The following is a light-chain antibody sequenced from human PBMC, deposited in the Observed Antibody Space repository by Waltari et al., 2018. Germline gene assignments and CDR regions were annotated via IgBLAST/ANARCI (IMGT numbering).Light chain of an antibody. CDR3: SSQTLDGVVL. CDR2: DVT. V-gene: IGLV2-14*03. J-gene: IGLJ2*01. CDR1: GSAVGASDF. Sequence: QYDLTQPDSVSGFPGQSFTDSSSRIGSAVGASDFVSWFHLHPGKAPQVIIYDVTNRPAGVSDRFSASKSADTASLTISGLQPEDEGDYYCSSQTLDGVVLFGGGTKLTVL.